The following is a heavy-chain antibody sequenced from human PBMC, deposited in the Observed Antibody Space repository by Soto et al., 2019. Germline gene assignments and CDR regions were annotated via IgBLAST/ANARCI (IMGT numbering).Heavy chain of an antibody. Sequence: QVQLQESGPGLVKPSETLSLTCTVSGGSISSYYWSWIRQPPGKGLEWIGYIYYSGSTNYNPSLESRVTXXVXTXXNQFSLKLSPVTAADTAVYYCARVIAVAGSHWFDPWGQGTLVTVSS. CDR2: IYYSGST. J-gene: IGHJ5*02. V-gene: IGHV4-59*01. D-gene: IGHD6-19*01. CDR3: ARVIAVAGSHWFDP. CDR1: GGSISSYY.